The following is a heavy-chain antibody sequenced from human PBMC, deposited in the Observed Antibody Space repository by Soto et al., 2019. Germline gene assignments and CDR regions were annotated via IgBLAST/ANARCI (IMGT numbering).Heavy chain of an antibody. Sequence: EVQLVESGGGLVQPGGFLRLSCAASGFTFSTSWMSWVRQAPGKGLGWGANIKQDGSGKYYLDSVKGRFTISRDNAENSLYLQMNSLRAEDTAVYYCATLTGDSRDYWGQGTLVTVSS. CDR1: GFTFSTSW. V-gene: IGHV3-7*05. CDR3: ATLTGDSRDY. D-gene: IGHD7-27*01. J-gene: IGHJ4*02. CDR2: IKQDGSGK.